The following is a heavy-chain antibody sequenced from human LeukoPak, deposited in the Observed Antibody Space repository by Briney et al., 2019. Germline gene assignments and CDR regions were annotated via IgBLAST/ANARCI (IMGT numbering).Heavy chain of an antibody. CDR3: ARVEAQYGDAEYWYFDL. Sequence: SETLSLTCTVSGGSISSGGYYWSWIRQLPGKGLEWIGYIYYSGSTYYNPSLKSRVTISVDTSKNQFSLKLSSVTAADTAVYYCARVEAQYGDAEYWYFDLWGRGTLVTVSS. CDR2: IYYSGST. J-gene: IGHJ2*01. D-gene: IGHD2-21*02. CDR1: GGSISSGGYY. V-gene: IGHV4-31*03.